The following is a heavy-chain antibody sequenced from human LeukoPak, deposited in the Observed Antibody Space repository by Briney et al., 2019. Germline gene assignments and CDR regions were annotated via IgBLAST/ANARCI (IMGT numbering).Heavy chain of an antibody. Sequence: PGGSLRLSCAASGFTFSSYAMSWVRQAPGKGLEWVSAISGSGGSTYYADSVKGRFTISRDNSKNTLYLQMNSLRAEDTAVYYYAKERITMVRGVIIHTFDYWGQGTLVTVSS. CDR2: ISGSGGST. V-gene: IGHV3-23*01. CDR3: AKERITMVRGVIIHTFDY. J-gene: IGHJ4*02. CDR1: GFTFSSYA. D-gene: IGHD3-10*01.